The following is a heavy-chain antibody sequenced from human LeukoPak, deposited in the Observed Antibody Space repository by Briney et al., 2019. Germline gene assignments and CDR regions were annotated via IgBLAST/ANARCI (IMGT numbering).Heavy chain of an antibody. Sequence: SETLSLTCSVSGGSISSSSYYWGWIRQPPGKGLEWIGSIYYSGSTYYNPSLKSRVTISVDTSKNQFSLKLSSVTAADTAVYYCARHILDHGGLDAFDIWGQGTMVTVSS. V-gene: IGHV4-39*01. CDR3: ARHILDHGGLDAFDI. CDR2: IYYSGST. J-gene: IGHJ3*02. D-gene: IGHD4-23*01. CDR1: GGSISSSSYY.